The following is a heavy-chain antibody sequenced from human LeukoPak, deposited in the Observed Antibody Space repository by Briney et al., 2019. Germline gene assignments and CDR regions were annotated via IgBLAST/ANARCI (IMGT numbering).Heavy chain of an antibody. D-gene: IGHD2-15*01. Sequence: SQTLSLTCTVSGGSISSGSYYWSWIRQPAGKGLEWIGRIYTSGSTNYNPSLKSRVTISVDTSKNQFSLKLSSVTAADTAVYYCARTPVGYCSGGTCSNWFDPWGQGTLVAVSS. CDR2: IYTSGST. J-gene: IGHJ5*02. CDR3: ARTPVGYCSGGTCSNWFDP. V-gene: IGHV4-61*02. CDR1: GGSISSGSYY.